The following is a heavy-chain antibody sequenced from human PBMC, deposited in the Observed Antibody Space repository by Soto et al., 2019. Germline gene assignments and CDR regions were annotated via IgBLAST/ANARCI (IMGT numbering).Heavy chain of an antibody. J-gene: IGHJ6*02. CDR1: GYTFTSYD. V-gene: IGHV1-8*01. CDR3: ARERKFDFWRKGLDV. D-gene: IGHD3-3*01. CDR2: MDPNSGST. Sequence: QAQLVQSGAEVKKPGASVKVSCKASGYTFTSYDINWVRQAPGQGLEWLGWMDPNSGSTGYAQNFQGRVTMTRNNSINTAHMELRSLRSEDTAVYYCARERKFDFWRKGLDVWGQGTTVTVSS.